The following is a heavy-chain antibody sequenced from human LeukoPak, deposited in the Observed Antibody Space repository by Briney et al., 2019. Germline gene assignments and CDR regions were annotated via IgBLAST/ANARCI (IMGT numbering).Heavy chain of an antibody. CDR1: GGSISSNYYY. CDR2: IYYSGST. J-gene: IGHJ4*02. CDR3: AXQGXNSSGGQRWVDY. V-gene: IGHV4-39*01. Sequence: SETLSLTCTVSGGSISSNYYYWGWIRQPPGKGLEWIGSIYYSGSTYYNPSLKSRVTISVDTSKNQFSLRLSSVTAADTAVYYXAXQGXNSSGGQRWVDYWGQGTLVTVSS. D-gene: IGHD6-19*01.